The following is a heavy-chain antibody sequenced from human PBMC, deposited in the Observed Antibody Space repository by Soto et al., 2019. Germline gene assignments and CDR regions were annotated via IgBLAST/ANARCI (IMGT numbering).Heavy chain of an antibody. CDR2: ISPYSGNT. V-gene: IGHV1-18*01. J-gene: IGHJ6*04. CDR3: ARVDNYFPPPPQDV. D-gene: IGHD5-12*01. CDR1: GYIFVNYG. Sequence: QVQLVQSGDEVRKPGSSVKVSCKASGYIFVNYGIAWVRQAPGQGLEWMGWISPYSGNTHYASKVQGRLTMTTDTSPGTAYRDLGTLTSDATAVFYCARVDNYFPPPPQDVGGKGTPVPFSS.